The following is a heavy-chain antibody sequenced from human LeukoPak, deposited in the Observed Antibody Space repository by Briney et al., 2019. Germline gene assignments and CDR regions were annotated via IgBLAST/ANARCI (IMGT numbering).Heavy chain of an antibody. D-gene: IGHD2-15*01. CDR2: IYYSGST. J-gene: IGHJ4*02. Sequence: SETLSLTCTVSGGSISGYYWNWIRQPPGKGLEWIGYIYYSGSTNYNPSLKSRVIMSLDTSKNQFSLKLSSVTAADTAVYHCARDSGSNFDYWGQGTLVTVSS. CDR3: ARDSGSNFDY. V-gene: IGHV4-59*01. CDR1: GGSISGYY.